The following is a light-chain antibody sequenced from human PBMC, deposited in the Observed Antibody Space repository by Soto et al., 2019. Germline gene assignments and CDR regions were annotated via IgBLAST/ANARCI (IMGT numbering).Light chain of an antibody. Sequence: VVLTQSPGTLSLSPGERATLSCRASQSVSNTYVAWYRHIPGQTPRLLIYGASNRATGIPDRFSRSGSGTDFTLTISRMEPEDFAVYYCQQPASSSWMFGQGTKVDIK. CDR1: QSVSNTY. CDR2: GAS. CDR3: QQPASSSWM. J-gene: IGKJ1*01. V-gene: IGKV3-20*01.